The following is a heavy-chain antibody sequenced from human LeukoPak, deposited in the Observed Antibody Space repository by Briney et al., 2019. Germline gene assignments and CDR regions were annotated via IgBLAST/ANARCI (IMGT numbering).Heavy chain of an antibody. J-gene: IGHJ5*02. CDR1: GFTFSGYW. V-gene: IGHV3-74*01. Sequence: PGGSLRLSCAASGFTFSGYWVHWVRQAPGKGVVWVSRIKSDGTSTTYADSVKGRFTTSRDNAKSTLYLQMNSLRAEDTAVYYCARSDWFDPGGQGTLVTVSS. CDR3: ARSDWFDP. CDR2: IKSDGTST.